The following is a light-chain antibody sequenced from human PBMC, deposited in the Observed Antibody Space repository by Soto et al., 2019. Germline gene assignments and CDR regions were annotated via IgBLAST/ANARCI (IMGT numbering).Light chain of an antibody. Sequence: DIQMTQSPSSLSASVGDRVTITCRASQSISSYLNWYQQKPGKAPKLLIYAASSLQSGVPSRFSGSGSGTDFTLTISSLQPEDFAVYYCQQYDTSIWAYTFGQGTKLEIK. CDR2: AAS. J-gene: IGKJ2*01. CDR3: QQYDTSIWAYT. V-gene: IGKV1-39*01. CDR1: QSISSY.